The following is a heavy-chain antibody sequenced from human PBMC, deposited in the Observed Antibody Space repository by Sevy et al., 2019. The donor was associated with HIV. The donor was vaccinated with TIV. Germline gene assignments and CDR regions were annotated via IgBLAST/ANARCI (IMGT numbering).Heavy chain of an antibody. Sequence: GGSLRLSCAASGFTFSNYNMTWVRQAPGKGLEWVSFISSSSGSIYYADSLKGRFTISRDNAKNSLYLQMNSLRAEDTAVHYCARDRDTIVKNKYYYYGMDVWGQGTTVTVSS. V-gene: IGHV3-21*01. J-gene: IGHJ6*02. D-gene: IGHD3-22*01. CDR3: ARDRDTIVKNKYYYYGMDV. CDR1: GFTFSNYN. CDR2: ISSSSGSI.